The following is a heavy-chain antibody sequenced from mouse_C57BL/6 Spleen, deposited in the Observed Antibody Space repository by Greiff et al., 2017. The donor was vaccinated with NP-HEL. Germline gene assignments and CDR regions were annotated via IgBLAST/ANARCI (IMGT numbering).Heavy chain of an antibody. V-gene: IGHV2-2*01. Sequence: QVHVKQSGPGLVQPSQSLSITCTVSGFSLTSYGVHWVRQSPGTGLEWLGVIWSGGSTDYNAAFISRLSISKDNSKSQVFFKMNSLQADDTAIYYCARKRDDYDGYCDVWGTGTTVTVSS. CDR2: IWSGGST. CDR1: GFSLTSYG. CDR3: ARKRDDYDGYCDV. J-gene: IGHJ1*03. D-gene: IGHD2-4*01.